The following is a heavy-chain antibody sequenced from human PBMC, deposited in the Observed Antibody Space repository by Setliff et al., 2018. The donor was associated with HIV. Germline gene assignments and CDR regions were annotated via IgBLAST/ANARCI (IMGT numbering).Heavy chain of an antibody. CDR1: GASIRSGVYY. CDR3: ARDPFMATIRYAFDI. CDR2: IFPSGST. D-gene: IGHD5-12*01. V-gene: IGHV4-61*09. J-gene: IGHJ3*02. Sequence: ASETLSLTCAVSGASIRSGVYYWSWIRQPAGKGPEWIGHIFPSGSTNYSPSLKSRITISMDTSKNQFSLKPSSVTAADTAVYYCARDPFMATIRYAFDIWGKGKMVTVSS.